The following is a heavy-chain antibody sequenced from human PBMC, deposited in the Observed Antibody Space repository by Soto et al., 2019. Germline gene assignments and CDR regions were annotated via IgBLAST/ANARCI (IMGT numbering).Heavy chain of an antibody. J-gene: IGHJ5*02. CDR1: GGSIGSSSYY. CDR3: ARHRPRNWFDP. Sequence: SETLSLTCIVSGGSIGSSSYYWGWIRQPPGKGLDWSGSIYYSVSTYYNPSLKSRGTIYVDPSKNQFPLKLSYVTAADTAVFYCARHRPRNWFDPWGQGTMVSAPQ. CDR2: IYYSVST. D-gene: IGHD6-6*01. V-gene: IGHV4-39*01.